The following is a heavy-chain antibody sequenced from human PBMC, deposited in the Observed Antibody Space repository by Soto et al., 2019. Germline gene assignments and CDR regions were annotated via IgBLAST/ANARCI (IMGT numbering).Heavy chain of an antibody. CDR2: ISYTGST. Sequence: AETLSLTCTVSGDSIRSYYWSWIRQPPGKGLEWIGYISYTGSTHYNPSLKSRVTISADTSKNQFSLKLSSVTTADTALYYCARGGVAAPYYYYGMDVWGQGSTVTVSS. J-gene: IGHJ6*02. D-gene: IGHD2-15*01. CDR3: ARGGVAAPYYYYGMDV. CDR1: GDSIRSYY. V-gene: IGHV4-59*01.